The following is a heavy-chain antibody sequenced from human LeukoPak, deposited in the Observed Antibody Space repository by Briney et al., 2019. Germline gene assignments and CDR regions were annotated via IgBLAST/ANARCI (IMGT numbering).Heavy chain of an antibody. V-gene: IGHV3-11*01. CDR3: VRGGYCTATSCYEALKLDY. J-gene: IGHJ4*02. Sequence: GGSLRLSCAASGFTFSDYYMSWIRQAPGKGLEWVSYISSGATIHYADSVKGRFTISRDNAKNSLYLQMNSLGDDDTAVYYCVRGGYCTATSCYEALKLDYWGQGSLVTVSS. CDR1: GFTFSDYY. D-gene: IGHD2-2*01. CDR2: ISSGATI.